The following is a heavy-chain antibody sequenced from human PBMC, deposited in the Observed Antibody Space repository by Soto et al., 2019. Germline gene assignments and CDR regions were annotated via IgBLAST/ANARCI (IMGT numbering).Heavy chain of an antibody. CDR1: GGSFSGYY. V-gene: IGHV4-34*01. CDR2: INHSGST. Sequence: PSETLSLTCAVYGGSFSGYYWSWIRQPPGKGLEWIGEINHSGSTNYNPSLKSRVTISVDTSKNQFSLKLSSVTAADTAVYYCARVLGVPDAIRRFGCFDPWGQGTLGTVSS. J-gene: IGHJ5*02. D-gene: IGHD2-2*02. CDR3: ARVLGVPDAIRRFGCFDP.